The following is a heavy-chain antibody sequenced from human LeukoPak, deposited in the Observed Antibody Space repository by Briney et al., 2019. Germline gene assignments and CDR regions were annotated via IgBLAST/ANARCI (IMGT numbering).Heavy chain of an antibody. CDR1: GFTFSSYT. V-gene: IGHV3-48*01. J-gene: IGHJ5*02. CDR2: ISSSSSTT. CDR3: VRSDWFDP. Sequence: GGSLRLSCTASGFTFSSYTMNWVRQAPGKGLEWVSDISSSSSTTHYADSVKGRFTISRDNAKNSLYLQMNSLRAEDAAVYYCVRSDWFDPWGQGTLVTVSS.